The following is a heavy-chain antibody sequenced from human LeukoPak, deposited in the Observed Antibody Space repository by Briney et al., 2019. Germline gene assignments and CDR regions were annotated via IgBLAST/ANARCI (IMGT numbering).Heavy chain of an antibody. V-gene: IGHV3-53*01. CDR2: IYSDGTT. Sequence: GGSLRLSCAASGFTVFSNYMGWVRQAPGKGLEWVSVIYSDGTTYYADSVQGRFTISRDNSKNTVYLQMKSLRAEDTAVYFCARERSYYYYYMDVWGKGTTVTVSS. CDR1: GFTVFSNY. D-gene: IGHD3-10*01. CDR3: ARERSYYYYYMDV. J-gene: IGHJ6*03.